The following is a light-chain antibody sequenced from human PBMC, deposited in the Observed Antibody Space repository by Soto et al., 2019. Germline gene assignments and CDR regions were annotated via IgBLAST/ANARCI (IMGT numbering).Light chain of an antibody. CDR2: DVS. Sequence: QSVLTQPRSVSGSPGQSVTISCTGTSSDVGGYNYVSWYQQHPGKAPKLMIYDVSKRPSGVPDRFSGSKSGNTASLTISGLQAEDEADYYCSSYAGSYIFWVFRGGTKVTVL. V-gene: IGLV2-11*01. CDR1: SSDVGGYNY. CDR3: SSYAGSYIFWV. J-gene: IGLJ3*02.